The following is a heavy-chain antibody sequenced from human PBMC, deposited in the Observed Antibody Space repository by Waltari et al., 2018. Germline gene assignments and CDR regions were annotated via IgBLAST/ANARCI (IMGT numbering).Heavy chain of an antibody. CDR3: ATLGAYLGAFDV. Sequence: EVQLVETGGGLIQPGGSLRLSCAVSGFIVSSNYMSWVRQAPGKGLEWVSVIYAGGGSYSADSVRGRFTISRDNSKNTLYLEMNTRRADDTAVYYCATLGAYLGAFDVWGQGTMVTVSS. J-gene: IGHJ3*01. CDR1: GFIVSSNY. V-gene: IGHV3-53*02. D-gene: IGHD3-16*01. CDR2: IYAGGGS.